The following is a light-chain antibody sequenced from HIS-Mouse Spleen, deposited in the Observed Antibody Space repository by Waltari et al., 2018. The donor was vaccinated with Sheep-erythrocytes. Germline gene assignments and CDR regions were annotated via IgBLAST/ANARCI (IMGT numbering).Light chain of an antibody. V-gene: IGLV3-25*03. CDR3: QSADSSGTYPV. Sequence: SYELTQPPSVSVSPGQTARITCSGDAFPKQYAYWYQQKPGQAPGLVIYKDSERPSGIPERFSGSSSGTTVTLTISGVQAEDEADYYCQSADSSGTYPVFGGGTKLTVL. CDR2: KDS. CDR1: AFPKQY. J-gene: IGLJ2*01.